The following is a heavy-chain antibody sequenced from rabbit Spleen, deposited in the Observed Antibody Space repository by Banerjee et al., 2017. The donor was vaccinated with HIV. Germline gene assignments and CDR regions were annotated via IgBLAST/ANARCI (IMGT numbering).Heavy chain of an antibody. CDR3: AGELLPNYGGANL. J-gene: IGHJ4*01. Sequence: QSLEESGGGLVQPEGSLTLTCTASGFSFSSNDYMCWVRQAPGKGLEWIACIAAGSSVNTYYASWAKGRFTISKTSSTTVTLQMTSLTAADTATYFCAGELLPNYGGANLWGQGTLVTVS. V-gene: IGHV1S40*01. CDR1: GFSFSSNDY. D-gene: IGHD4-2*01. CDR2: IAAGSSVNT.